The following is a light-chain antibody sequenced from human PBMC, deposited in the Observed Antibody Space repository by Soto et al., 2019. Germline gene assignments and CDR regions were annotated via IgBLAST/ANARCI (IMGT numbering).Light chain of an antibody. J-gene: IGKJ2*01. V-gene: IGKV3-20*01. CDR1: QSVSSSY. CDR2: GVS. Sequence: EIVLTQSPGTLSLSPGESATLSCRASQSVSSSYLAWYQQKPGQAPRLLIYGVSSRATGIPDRFSGSRSGTDFTLTISRLEPEDFAVYYCQQYGTSPYTFGQGTKLEIK. CDR3: QQYGTSPYT.